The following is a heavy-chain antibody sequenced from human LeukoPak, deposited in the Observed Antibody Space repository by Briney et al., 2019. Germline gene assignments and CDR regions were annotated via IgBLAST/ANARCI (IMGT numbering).Heavy chain of an antibody. CDR1: GYTFTGYY. J-gene: IGHJ4*02. V-gene: IGHV1-2*02. CDR3: ARQGSGSYHIDY. CDR2: INPNSGGT. Sequence: ASVKVSCKASGYTFTGYYMHWVRQAPGQGLEWMGWINPNSGGTNYVQKFQGRVTMTRDTSISTAYMELSSLRSEDTAVYYCARQGSGSYHIDYWGQGTLVTVSS. D-gene: IGHD1-26*01.